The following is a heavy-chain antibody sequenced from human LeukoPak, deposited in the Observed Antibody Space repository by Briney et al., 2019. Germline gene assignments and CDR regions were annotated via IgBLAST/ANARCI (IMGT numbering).Heavy chain of an antibody. V-gene: IGHV3-9*01. CDR1: GFTFADYA. Sequence: TGGSLRLYCAATGFTFADYAMNWVRQAPGKGLEWVSGISWNSGSIGYADSVKGRFTISRDNAKNSLYLQMNSLRAEDTALYYCAKDIREWEAFDIWGQGAMVTVSS. CDR3: AKDIREWEAFDI. CDR2: ISWNSGSI. J-gene: IGHJ3*02. D-gene: IGHD1-26*01.